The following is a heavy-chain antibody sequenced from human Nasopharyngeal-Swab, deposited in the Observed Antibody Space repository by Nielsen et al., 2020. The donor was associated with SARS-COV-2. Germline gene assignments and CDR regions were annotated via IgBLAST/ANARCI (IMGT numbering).Heavy chain of an antibody. J-gene: IGHJ4*02. CDR1: GGSISSSNW. V-gene: IGHV4-4*02. CDR3: ARSYSSGWYRTIIDY. Sequence: SETLSLTCAVSGGSISSSNWWSWVRQPPGKGLEWIGEIYHSGSTNYNPSLKSRVTISVDTSKNQFSLKLSSVTAADTAVYYCARSYSSGWYRTIIDYWGQGTLVTVSS. D-gene: IGHD6-19*01. CDR2: IYHSGST.